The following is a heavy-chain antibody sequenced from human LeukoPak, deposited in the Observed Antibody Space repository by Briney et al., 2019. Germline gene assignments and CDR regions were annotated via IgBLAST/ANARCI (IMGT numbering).Heavy chain of an antibody. Sequence: GGSLRLSCAASTFTFSSYGMHWVRQAPGKGLEWVAVLSYGGKDRYYADSVKGRFTISRDNSKNTLYLQMNSLRTEDTAVYYCAKDQTWAAASYYFDYWGQGTLVTVSS. CDR1: TFTFSSYG. CDR3: AKDQTWAAASYYFDY. D-gene: IGHD6-13*01. CDR2: LSYGGKDR. V-gene: IGHV3-30*18. J-gene: IGHJ4*02.